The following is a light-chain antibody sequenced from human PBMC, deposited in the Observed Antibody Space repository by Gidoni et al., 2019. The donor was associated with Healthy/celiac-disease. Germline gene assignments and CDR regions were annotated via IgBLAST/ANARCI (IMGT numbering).Light chain of an antibody. CDR3: QQCGSSPWT. V-gene: IGKV3-20*01. CDR1: QSVSSSY. Sequence: ESVLTQSPGTLSLSPGERATLSCRAHQSVSSSYLAWYQQKPGQAPRLLIYVASSMSTGIPDRFSGSGSGTDFTLTISRLEPEDFAVYYCQQCGSSPWTFGQETKVEIK. J-gene: IGKJ1*01. CDR2: VAS.